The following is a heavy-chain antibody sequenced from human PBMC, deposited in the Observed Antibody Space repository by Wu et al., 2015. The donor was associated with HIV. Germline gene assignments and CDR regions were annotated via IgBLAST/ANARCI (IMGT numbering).Heavy chain of an antibody. D-gene: IGHD2-2*01. V-gene: IGHV1-18*01. CDR1: LHFTSYG. J-gene: IGHJ5*02. Sequence: VQLVQLELSERSLGLSEGLLQGFWLHFTSYGISWVRQALDKGLSGWDGSATYNGNTNYAQKLQGRVTMTTDTSTSTAYMELRSLRSDDTAVYYCARDRECASTSCYSRANWFDPGAREPWSPSPQ. CDR3: ARDRECASTSCYSRANWFDP. CDR2: SATYNGNT.